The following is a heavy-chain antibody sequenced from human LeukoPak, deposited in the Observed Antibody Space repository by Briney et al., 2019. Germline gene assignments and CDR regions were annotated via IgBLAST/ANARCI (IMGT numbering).Heavy chain of an antibody. CDR2: IYYSGST. CDR3: AGRWGSSRPYNWFDP. J-gene: IGHJ5*02. Sequence: PSETLSLTCTVSGGSISSSSYYWGWIRQPPGKGLEWIGSIYYSGSTYYNPSLKSRVTISVDTSKNQFSLKLSSVTAADTAVYYCAGRWGSSRPYNWFDPWGQGTLVTVSS. V-gene: IGHV4-39*01. D-gene: IGHD6-13*01. CDR1: GGSISSSSYY.